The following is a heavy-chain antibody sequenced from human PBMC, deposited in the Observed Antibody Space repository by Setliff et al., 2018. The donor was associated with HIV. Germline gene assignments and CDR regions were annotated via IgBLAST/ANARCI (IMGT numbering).Heavy chain of an antibody. Sequence: ASVKVSCKASGSPFTDYYIHWVRQAPGHGLEWVGRINPKSGVTSYAQNFLAGVTMTRDTSSTTAYMEFSTLRSDDPSLYYCARDLIRLTPNVDLPFGGQGARVTAPQ. J-gene: IGHJ4*02. CDR1: GSPFTDYY. D-gene: IGHD2-8*01. CDR2: INPKSGVT. V-gene: IGHV1-2*06. CDR3: ARDLIRLTPNVDLPF.